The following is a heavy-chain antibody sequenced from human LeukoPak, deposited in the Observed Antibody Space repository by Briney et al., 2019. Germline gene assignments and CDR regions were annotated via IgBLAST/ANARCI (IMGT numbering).Heavy chain of an antibody. D-gene: IGHD1-26*01. V-gene: IGHV3-7*01. J-gene: IGHJ5*02. CDR1: GFTFSIYW. CDR3: ARVGGSSSSFDP. Sequence: GGSLRLSCAASGFTFSIYWMTWVRQAPGKGLEWVANIKQDGSEKYYMDSVKGRFTISRDSAKNSLYLQMNSLRVEDTAVYYCARVGGSSSSFDPRGQGTLVTVSS. CDR2: IKQDGSEK.